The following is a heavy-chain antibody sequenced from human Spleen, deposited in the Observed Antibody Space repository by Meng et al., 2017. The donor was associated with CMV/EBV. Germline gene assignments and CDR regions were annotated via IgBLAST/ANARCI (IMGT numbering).Heavy chain of an antibody. D-gene: IGHD6-6*01. Sequence: GESLKISCAASGFSFNNYAMTWVRQAPGKGLEWVSSISGSGGSTYYADSVKGRFTISRDNAKNSLYLQMNSLRAEDTAVYYCASVGSSSSLDYWGQGTLVTVSS. V-gene: IGHV3-23*01. J-gene: IGHJ4*02. CDR1: GFSFNNYA. CDR3: ASVGSSSSLDY. CDR2: ISGSGGST.